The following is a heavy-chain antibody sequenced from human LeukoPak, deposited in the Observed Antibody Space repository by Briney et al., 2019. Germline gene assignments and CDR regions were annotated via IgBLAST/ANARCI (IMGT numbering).Heavy chain of an antibody. CDR3: AKEKYASGTGFDY. D-gene: IGHD3-10*01. V-gene: IGHV3-9*01. CDR1: GFTFDDYA. Sequence: GRSLRLSCAASGFTFDDYAMHWVRQAPGKGLEWVSGLSWNSGNIDYADSVKGRFTISRDNAKNSLYLQMNSLRAKDTALYYCAKEKYASGTGFDYWGQGTLVTVSS. CDR2: LSWNSGNI. J-gene: IGHJ4*02.